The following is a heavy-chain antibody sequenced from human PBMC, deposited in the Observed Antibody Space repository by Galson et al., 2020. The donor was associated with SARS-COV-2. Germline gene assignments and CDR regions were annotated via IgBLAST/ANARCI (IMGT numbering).Heavy chain of an antibody. D-gene: IGHD6-13*01. Sequence: KIGESLKISCKGSGYSFTSYWIGWVRQMPGKGLEWMGIIYPGDSDTRYSPSFQGQVTISADKSISTAYLQWSSLKASDTAMYYCARQSGYMGLAAAGIGFDHWGQGTRVTVSS. CDR1: GYSFTSYW. CDR2: IYPGDSDT. V-gene: IGHV5-51*01. CDR3: ARQSGYMGLAAAGIGFDH. J-gene: IGHJ4*02.